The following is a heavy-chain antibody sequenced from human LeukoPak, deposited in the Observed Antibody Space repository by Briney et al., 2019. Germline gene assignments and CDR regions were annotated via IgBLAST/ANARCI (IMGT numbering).Heavy chain of an antibody. CDR1: GFTFSSYA. D-gene: IGHD2-2*01. CDR2: ISGSGGST. Sequence: PGGSLRLSCAASGFTFSSYAMSWVRQAPGKGLEWVSAISGSGGSTYYADSVKGRFTISRDNSKNTLYLQMNSLRVEDTAVYYCAKGQHCSSTSCYVIGAFDIWGQGTMVTVSS. V-gene: IGHV3-23*01. J-gene: IGHJ3*02. CDR3: AKGQHCSSTSCYVIGAFDI.